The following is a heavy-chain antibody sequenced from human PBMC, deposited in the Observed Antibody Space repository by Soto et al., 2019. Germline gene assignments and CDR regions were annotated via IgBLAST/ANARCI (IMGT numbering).Heavy chain of an antibody. J-gene: IGHJ2*01. CDR3: ARKVSGSTGRPDLWYFDL. CDR1: GFTFSGYA. Sequence: EVQLLDSGGGLVQPGGSLRLSCAASGFTFSGYALTWVRQAPGKGLEWVSAISGGGDATFYADSVKGRFTISRDNSKNTLYLRMITLRAEDTAVYYCARKVSGSTGRPDLWYFDLWGRGTLGTVSS. V-gene: IGHV3-23*01. CDR2: ISGGGDAT. D-gene: IGHD3-10*01.